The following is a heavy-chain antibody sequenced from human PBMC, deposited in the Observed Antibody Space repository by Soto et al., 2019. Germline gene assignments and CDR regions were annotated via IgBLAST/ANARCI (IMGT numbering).Heavy chain of an antibody. D-gene: IGHD2-2*01. J-gene: IGHJ6*02. Sequence: SETLSLTCAVYVGSFSGYYWSWIRQPPGQGLEWIGEINHSGTTNYTPSFKSRVTISVDTSKNQFSLKLSSVTAADTAVYYCARGVYCSSTTCYWGMDVWGQGTTVT. V-gene: IGHV4-34*01. CDR2: INHSGTT. CDR3: ARGVYCSSTTCYWGMDV. CDR1: VGSFSGYY.